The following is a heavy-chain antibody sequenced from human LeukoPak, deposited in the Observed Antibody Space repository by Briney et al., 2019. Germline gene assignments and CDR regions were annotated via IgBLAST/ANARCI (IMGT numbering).Heavy chain of an antibody. J-gene: IGHJ1*01. CDR2: IRGSGGT. CDR3: ANFIAASATGFQH. D-gene: IGHD6-6*01. V-gene: IGHV3-23*01. CDR1: GFTFNNYA. Sequence: GGSLRLSCAASGFTFNNYAMNWVRQAPGKGLEWVSDIRGSGGTYYADFVKGRFTLSRDNAKNTLYLQMSSLRAEDTAVYYCANFIAASATGFQHWGQGTLVTVSS.